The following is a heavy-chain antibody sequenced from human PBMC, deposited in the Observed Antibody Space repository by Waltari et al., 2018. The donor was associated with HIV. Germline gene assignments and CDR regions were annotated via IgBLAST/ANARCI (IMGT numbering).Heavy chain of an antibody. V-gene: IGHV1-3*01. D-gene: IGHD3-22*01. J-gene: IGHJ4*02. Sequence: QVQLVQSGAEVKKPGASVKVSCKASGYTFTSYAMHWVRPAPGQRLGWMGWINAGNGNTKYSQKFQGRVTITRDTSASTAYMELSSLRSEDTAVYYCARDPAPYYYDSSGPTGSFDYWGQGTLVTVSS. CDR3: ARDPAPYYYDSSGPTGSFDY. CDR2: INAGNGNT. CDR1: GYTFTSYA.